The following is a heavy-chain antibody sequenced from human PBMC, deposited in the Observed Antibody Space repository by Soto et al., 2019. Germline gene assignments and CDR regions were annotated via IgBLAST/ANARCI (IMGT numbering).Heavy chain of an antibody. CDR1: GGSISSYY. J-gene: IGHJ5*02. CDR2: IYYSGST. Sequence: SETLSLTCTVSGGSISSYYWSWIRQPPGKGLEWIGYIYYSGSTNYNPSLKSRVTISVDTSKNQFPLKLSSVTAADTAVYYCARDSNSSSWYGAWFDPWAQGTLVTVSS. V-gene: IGHV4-59*01. D-gene: IGHD6-13*01. CDR3: ARDSNSSSWYGAWFDP.